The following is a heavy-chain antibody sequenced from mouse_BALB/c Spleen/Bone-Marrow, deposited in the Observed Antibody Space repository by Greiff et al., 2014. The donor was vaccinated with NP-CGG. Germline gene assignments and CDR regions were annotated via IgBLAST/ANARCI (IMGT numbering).Heavy chain of an antibody. CDR3: ARYYYGSSLFAY. CDR1: GFNIKDTY. D-gene: IGHD1-1*01. J-gene: IGHJ3*01. CDR2: IDPANGNT. Sequence: EVQLQQSGAELVKPGASVKLPCTASGFNIKDTYMYWVKQRPEQGLEWIGRIDPANGNTKYDPKFQDKATITADPSSNTAYLQLSSLTSEDTAVYYCARYYYGSSLFAYWGQGTLVTVSA. V-gene: IGHV14-3*02.